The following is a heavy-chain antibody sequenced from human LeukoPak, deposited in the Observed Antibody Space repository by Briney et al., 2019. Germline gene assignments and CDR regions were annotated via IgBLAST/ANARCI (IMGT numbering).Heavy chain of an antibody. CDR2: INTKTGTP. D-gene: IGHD3-16*01. J-gene: IGHJ4*02. V-gene: IGHV7-4-1*02. CDR1: GYTFNNYA. Sequence: ASVKVSCKASGYTFNNYAMHWVRQAPGQGLEWMGWINTKTGTPTYAPGFTGRFVFLLGTSVSTAYLQISSLKADDAAVYYCARGGEGLVAPSYWGQGTLVTVSP. CDR3: ARGGEGLVAPSY.